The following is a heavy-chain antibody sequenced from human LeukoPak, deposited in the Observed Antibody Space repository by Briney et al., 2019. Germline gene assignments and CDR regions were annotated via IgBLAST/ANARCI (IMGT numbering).Heavy chain of an antibody. CDR2: ISSSGSTI. J-gene: IGHJ3*01. Sequence: GGSLRLSCAASGFTFSDYYMSWIRQAPGKGLEWVSYISSSGSTIYYADSVKGRFTISRDNAKNSLYLQMSSLRAEDTAVYYCASWELRVQGAFDFWGQGTMVTVSS. CDR1: GFTFSDYY. CDR3: ASWELRVQGAFDF. V-gene: IGHV3-11*01. D-gene: IGHD1-7*01.